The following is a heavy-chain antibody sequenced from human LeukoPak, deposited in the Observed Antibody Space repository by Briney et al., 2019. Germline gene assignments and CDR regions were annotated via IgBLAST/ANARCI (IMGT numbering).Heavy chain of an antibody. Sequence: ASVKVSCKASGGTSSSYSFNWVRQAPGQGLEWMGGIIPIFGPANYAQKFHDRVTITADESTSTAYMELSSLKYDDTAVYYCARQQLVRGTDQWGQGTLVTVSS. CDR1: GGTSSSYS. D-gene: IGHD3-10*01. V-gene: IGHV1-69*13. CDR2: IIPIFGPA. J-gene: IGHJ4*02. CDR3: ARQQLVRGTDQ.